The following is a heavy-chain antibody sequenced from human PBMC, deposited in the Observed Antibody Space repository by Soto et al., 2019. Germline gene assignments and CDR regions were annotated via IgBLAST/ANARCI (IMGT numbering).Heavy chain of an antibody. CDR1: GFTVSSKY. CDR2: IYSGGST. Sequence: EVQLVESGGGLIQPGGSLRLSCAASGFTVSSKYMSWVRKATGKGLEWVSVIYSGGSTYYADSVKGRFTVSRDNSKNTLYLQMNRLRAEDTAVYYCAKLVGASYFDYWGQGSLFTVSS. D-gene: IGHD1-26*01. V-gene: IGHV3-53*01. CDR3: AKLVGASYFDY. J-gene: IGHJ4*02.